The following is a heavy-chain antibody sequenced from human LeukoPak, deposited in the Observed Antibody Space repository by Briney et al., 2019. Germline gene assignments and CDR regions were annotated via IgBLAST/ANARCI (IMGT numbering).Heavy chain of an antibody. J-gene: IGHJ4*02. Sequence: HPGGSLRLSCAASGFTFSTYWMSWVRQAPEKGLEWVANIKQDGSEKYYVDSVKGRFTISRDNAKNSLYLQMNTLRPEDTAVYYCARERQNKDFWSGGDYWGQGTLVTVSS. D-gene: IGHD3-3*01. CDR3: ARERQNKDFWSGGDY. V-gene: IGHV3-7*01. CDR1: GFTFSTYW. CDR2: IKQDGSEK.